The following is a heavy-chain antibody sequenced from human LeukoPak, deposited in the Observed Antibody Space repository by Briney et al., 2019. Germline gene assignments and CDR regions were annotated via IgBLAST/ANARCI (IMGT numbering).Heavy chain of an antibody. V-gene: IGHV4-4*07. J-gene: IGHJ4*02. CDR2: IYTSGST. D-gene: IGHD4-23*01. Sequence: SETLSLICTVSGGSISSYYWSWIRQPAGKGLEWIGHIYTSGSTNYNPSLKSRVTMSVDTSKNQFSLKLSSVTAADTAVYYCARDADYGGNSAAFDYWGQGTLVTVSS. CDR3: ARDADYGGNSAAFDY. CDR1: GGSISSYY.